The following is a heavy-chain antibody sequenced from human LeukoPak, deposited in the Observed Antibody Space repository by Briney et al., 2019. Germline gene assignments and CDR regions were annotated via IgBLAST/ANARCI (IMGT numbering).Heavy chain of an antibody. V-gene: IGHV3-7*04. CDR2: LKQDGSEK. J-gene: IGHJ5*02. Sequence: GGSLRLSCGASGFTFSNYWVSWVRQAPGKRLEWVANLKQDGSEKYYGDSVKGRFTISRDNAKNSLYLQMNSLRVEDTAVYYCARRESYNWFDPWGQGTLVTVSS. CDR1: GFTFSNYW. CDR3: ARRESYNWFDP. D-gene: IGHD3-10*01.